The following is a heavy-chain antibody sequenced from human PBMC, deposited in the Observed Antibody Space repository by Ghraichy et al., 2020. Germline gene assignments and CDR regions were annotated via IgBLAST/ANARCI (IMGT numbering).Heavy chain of an antibody. CDR2: IYYSGST. CDR3: ARGAMADY. D-gene: IGHD5-24*01. J-gene: IGHJ4*02. V-gene: IGHV4-30-4*01. CDR1: GDSISSGDYY. Sequence: SETLSLTCTVSGDSISSGDYYWSWIRQPPGKGLEWIGYIYYSGSTYYNPALKSRATISVDTSKNQFSLKLSSVTAADTAVYYCARGAMADYWGQGTLVTVSS.